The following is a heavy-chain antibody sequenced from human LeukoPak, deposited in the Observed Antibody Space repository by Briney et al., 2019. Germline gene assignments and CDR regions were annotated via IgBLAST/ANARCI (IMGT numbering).Heavy chain of an antibody. J-gene: IGHJ4*02. Sequence: GGSLRLSCAASGFTFSSPAMSWVRQAPGKGLEWVSAISNNGGYTYYADSVQGRFTISRDNSKSTLCLQMNSLRAEDTAVYYCAKQLGYCSDGSCYFPYWGQGTLVTVSS. D-gene: IGHD2-15*01. CDR1: GFTFSSPA. CDR2: ISNNGGYT. CDR3: AKQLGYCSDGSCYFPY. V-gene: IGHV3-23*01.